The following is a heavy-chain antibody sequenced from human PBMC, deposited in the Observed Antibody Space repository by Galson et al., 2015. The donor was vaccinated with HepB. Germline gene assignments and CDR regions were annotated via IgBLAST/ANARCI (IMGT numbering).Heavy chain of an antibody. CDR1: GFNFSKYA. CDR2: ISGGGSTT. CDR3: ARDGLTAKYCTSTSCYTGGGDF. D-gene: IGHD2-2*02. J-gene: IGHJ4*02. Sequence: SLRLSCAASGFNFSKYAMNWVRQAPGKGPEWVSVISGGGSTTSYADSVKGRFTVSRDNSKNTLYLQMKNLRTEDTAVYYCARDGLTAKYCTSTSCYTGGGDFWGQGTLVTVSS. V-gene: IGHV3-23*01.